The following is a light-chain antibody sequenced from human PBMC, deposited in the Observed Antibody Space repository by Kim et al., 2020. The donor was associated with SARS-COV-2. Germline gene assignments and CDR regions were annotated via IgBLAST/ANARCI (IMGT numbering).Light chain of an antibody. Sequence: LSPGERATLSCRASQSVSSHLAWYQQKPGQAPRLLIYDASNRATGLPARFSGSGSGTDFTLTINSLEPEEFAVYYCQQRSNWPLTFGGGTKVGIK. J-gene: IGKJ4*01. CDR1: QSVSSH. V-gene: IGKV3-11*01. CDR2: DAS. CDR3: QQRSNWPLT.